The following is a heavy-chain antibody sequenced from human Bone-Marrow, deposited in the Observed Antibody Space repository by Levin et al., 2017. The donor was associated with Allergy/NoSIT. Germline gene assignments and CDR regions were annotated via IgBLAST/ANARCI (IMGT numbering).Heavy chain of an antibody. J-gene: IGHJ6*02. D-gene: IGHD5-24*01. V-gene: IGHV3-74*01. CDR1: GFTFNAYW. CDR2: IDYDGTGT. Sequence: PGGSLRLSCEVSGFTFNAYWMHWVRQAPGKGLVWVSRIDYDGTGTTYADSVKGRFTISRDIAKKTLYLQLNSLRVEDTAVYYCARGINWGMDVWGQGTTVTVS. CDR3: ARGINWGMDV.